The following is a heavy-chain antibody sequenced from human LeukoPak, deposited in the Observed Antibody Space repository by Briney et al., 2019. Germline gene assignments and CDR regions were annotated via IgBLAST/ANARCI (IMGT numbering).Heavy chain of an antibody. Sequence: SGGSLRLSCAASGFTFSSYAMSWVRQAPGKGLEWVSAISGSGGSTYYADSVKGRFTISRDNSKNTLYLQMNSLRAEDTAVYYCALRPSQWEPLLDYYFDYWGQGTLVTVSS. CDR1: GFTFSSYA. CDR2: ISGSGGST. V-gene: IGHV3-23*01. D-gene: IGHD1-26*01. CDR3: ALRPSQWEPLLDYYFDY. J-gene: IGHJ4*02.